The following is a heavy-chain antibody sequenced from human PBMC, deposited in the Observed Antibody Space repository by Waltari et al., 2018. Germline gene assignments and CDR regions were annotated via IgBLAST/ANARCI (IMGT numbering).Heavy chain of an antibody. J-gene: IGHJ3*02. Sequence: EVQLVESGGGLVQPGGSLRLSCAASGFTFSSYWMHWVRQAPGKGLVWVSRINSDGSSTSYADSVKGRFTISRDNAKNTLYLQMNSLRAEDTAVYYCAKDIERWLQPADAFDIWGQGTMVTVSS. CDR3: AKDIERWLQPADAFDI. D-gene: IGHD5-12*01. CDR2: INSDGSST. V-gene: IGHV3-74*01. CDR1: GFTFSSYW.